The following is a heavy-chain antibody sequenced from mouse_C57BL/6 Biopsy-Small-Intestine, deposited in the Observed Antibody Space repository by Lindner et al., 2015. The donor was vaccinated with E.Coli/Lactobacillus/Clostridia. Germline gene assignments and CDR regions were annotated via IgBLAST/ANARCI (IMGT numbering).Heavy chain of an antibody. CDR3: ARRYGSSWSWFAY. D-gene: IGHD1-1*01. V-gene: IGHV1-85*01. Sequence: VQLQESGPELVKPGASVKLSCKASGYTFTSYDINWVKQRPGQGLEWIGWIYPRDGSTKYNEKFKGKATLTVDTSSSTAYMELHSLTSEDSAVYFCARRYGSSWSWFAYWGQGTLVTVSA. CDR2: IYPRDGST. CDR1: GYTFTSYD. J-gene: IGHJ3*01.